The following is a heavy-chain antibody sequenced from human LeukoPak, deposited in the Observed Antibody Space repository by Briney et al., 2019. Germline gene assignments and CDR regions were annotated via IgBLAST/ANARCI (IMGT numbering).Heavy chain of an antibody. CDR3: VPYSSSPDYV. CDR2: ISSNGGST. CDR1: GFTFSSHS. D-gene: IGHD6-6*01. V-gene: IGHV3-64D*09. Sequence: GGSLRLSCAASGFTFSSHSMSWVRQAPGKGLEYVSAISSNGGSTYYADSVKARFTISRDNSKNTLYLQMSSLRAEDTAVYYCVPYSSSPDYVWGQGTTVTVSS. J-gene: IGHJ6*02.